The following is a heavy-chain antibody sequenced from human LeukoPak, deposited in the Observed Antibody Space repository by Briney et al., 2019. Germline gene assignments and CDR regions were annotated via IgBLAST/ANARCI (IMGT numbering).Heavy chain of an antibody. J-gene: IGHJ5*02. D-gene: IGHD2-15*01. CDR1: GGSISSSSYY. CDR3: ARVVVVAARAGWFDP. V-gene: IGHV4-39*07. Sequence: PSETLSLTCTVSGGSISSSSYYWGWIRQPPGKGLEWIGSSYYSGSTYYNPSLKSRVTISVDTSKNQFSLKLSSVTAADTAVYYCARVVVVAARAGWFDPWGQGTLVTVSS. CDR2: SYYSGST.